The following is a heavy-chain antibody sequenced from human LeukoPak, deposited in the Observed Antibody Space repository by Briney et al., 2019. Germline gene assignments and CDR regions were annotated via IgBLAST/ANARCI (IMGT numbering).Heavy chain of an antibody. CDR3: ARSGTHSYGFEY. CDR1: GFTFNTFN. CDR2: ISSSSSYI. V-gene: IGHV3-21*01. Sequence: GGSLRLSCAASGFTFNTFNMNWVRQAPGKGLEWVSSISSSSSYIYYADSVKGRFIISRDNAKNSLYLQMSGLRAEDTAMYYCARSGTHSYGFEYWGQGTLVTVSS. D-gene: IGHD5-18*01. J-gene: IGHJ4*02.